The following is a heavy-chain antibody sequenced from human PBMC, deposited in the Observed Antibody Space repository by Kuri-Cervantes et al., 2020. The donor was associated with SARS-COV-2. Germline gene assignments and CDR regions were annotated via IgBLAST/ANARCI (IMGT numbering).Heavy chain of an antibody. CDR3: ARRLKVSAVYYYYGMDV. J-gene: IGHJ6*04. Sequence: SETLSLTCAVYGGSFSGYYWSWIRQPPGKGLEWIGEINHSGSTNYNPSLKSRVTISVDTSKNQFSLKLSSVTAADTAVYYCARRLKVSAVYYYYGMDVWGKGTTVTVSS. V-gene: IGHV4-34*01. CDR2: INHSGST. CDR1: GGSFSGYY. D-gene: IGHD3-16*01.